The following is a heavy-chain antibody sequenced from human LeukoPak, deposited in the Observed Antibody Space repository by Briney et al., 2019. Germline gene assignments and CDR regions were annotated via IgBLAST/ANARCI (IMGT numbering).Heavy chain of an antibody. CDR2: IYYSGST. CDR1: GGSISSSSYY. Sequence: SETLSLTCTVSGGSISSSSYYWGWIRQPPGKGLEWIGSIYYSGSTYYNPSLKSRVTISVDTSKNQFSLKLSSVTAADTAVYYCARLGSWFDPWGQGTLVSVSS. CDR3: ARLGSWFDP. J-gene: IGHJ5*02. V-gene: IGHV4-39*01.